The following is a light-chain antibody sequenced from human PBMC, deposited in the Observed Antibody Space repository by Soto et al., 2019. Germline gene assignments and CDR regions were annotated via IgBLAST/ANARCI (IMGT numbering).Light chain of an antibody. Sequence: EIVLTKYPGTLFLSPGARATLSCRASQSVSSSYLSWYQQKPGHDPRLLIYGAYSRATGIPDRFSVSGSGTDFTLTISRLEPDDFAVYYCQQYGSSGTFGQGTKWDIK. J-gene: IGKJ1*01. CDR1: QSVSSSY. CDR2: GAY. V-gene: IGKV3-20*01. CDR3: QQYGSSGT.